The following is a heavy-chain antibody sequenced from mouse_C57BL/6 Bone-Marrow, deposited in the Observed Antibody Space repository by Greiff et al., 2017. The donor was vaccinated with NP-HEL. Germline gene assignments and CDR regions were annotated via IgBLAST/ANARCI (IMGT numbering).Heavy chain of an antibody. J-gene: IGHJ2*01. CDR1: GFTFSDYY. V-gene: IGHV5-12*01. CDR3: ARLTTVVGDYFDY. D-gene: IGHD1-1*01. CDR2: ISNGGGST. Sequence: EVKLQESGGGLVQPGGSLKLSCAASGFTFSDYYMYWVRQTPEKRLEWVAYISNGGGSTYYPDTVKGRFTISRDNAKNTLYLQMSRLKSEDTAMYYCARLTTVVGDYFDYWGQGTTRTVSS.